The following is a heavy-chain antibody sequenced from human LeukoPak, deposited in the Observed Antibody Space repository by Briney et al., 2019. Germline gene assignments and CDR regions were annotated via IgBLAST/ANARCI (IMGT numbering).Heavy chain of an antibody. Sequence: EPLKIPCKGFGYSFTSYLISGVRQMRRQGLEWMGIIYPGDSETRYSPSFQGQVTISADKSISTAYLQWSSLKASDTAMYYCARTTNYDSSGYVGDYWGQGTLVTVSS. J-gene: IGHJ4*02. CDR3: ARTTNYDSSGYVGDY. CDR2: IYPGDSET. V-gene: IGHV5-51*01. CDR1: GYSFTSYL. D-gene: IGHD3-22*01.